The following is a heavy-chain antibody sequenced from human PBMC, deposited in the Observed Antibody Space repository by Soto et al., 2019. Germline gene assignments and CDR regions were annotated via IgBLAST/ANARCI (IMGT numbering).Heavy chain of an antibody. CDR3: ARDPYPHCSSTSCSDY. Sequence: QVQLVQSGAEVKKPGSSVKVSCKASGGTFSSYTISWVRQAPGQGLEWMGRIIPILGIANYAQKFQGRVTITADKSTSTAYMELSSLRSEDTAVYYCARDPYPHCSSTSCSDYWGQGTLVTVSS. V-gene: IGHV1-69*08. J-gene: IGHJ4*02. CDR1: GGTFSSYT. CDR2: IIPILGIA. D-gene: IGHD2-2*01.